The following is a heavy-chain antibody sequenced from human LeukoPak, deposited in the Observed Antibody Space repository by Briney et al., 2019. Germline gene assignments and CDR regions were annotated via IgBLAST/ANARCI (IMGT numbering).Heavy chain of an antibody. CDR1: GYTLTELS. D-gene: IGHD6-13*01. Sequence: ASVTVSCKVSGYTLTELSMHWVRQAPGKGLEWMGGFDPEDGETIYAQKFQGRVTMTTDTSTSTAYMELRSLRSDDTAVYYCARDLGVAAIRDWGQGTLVTVSS. CDR2: FDPEDGET. V-gene: IGHV1-24*01. CDR3: ARDLGVAAIRD. J-gene: IGHJ4*02.